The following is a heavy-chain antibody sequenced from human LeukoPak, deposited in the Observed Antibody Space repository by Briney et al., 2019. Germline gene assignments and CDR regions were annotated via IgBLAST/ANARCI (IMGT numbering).Heavy chain of an antibody. J-gene: IGHJ4*02. V-gene: IGHV4-59*08. D-gene: IGHD3-10*01. CDR1: GGSISSYY. Sequence: SETLSLTCTVSGGSISSYYWSWIRQPPGKGLEWIGYIYYSGSTNYNPSLKSRVTISVDTSKNQFSLKLSSVTAADTAVYYCARHPRITMVRGVIPYFDYWGQGTLVTVSS. CDR3: ARHPRITMVRGVIPYFDY. CDR2: IYYSGST.